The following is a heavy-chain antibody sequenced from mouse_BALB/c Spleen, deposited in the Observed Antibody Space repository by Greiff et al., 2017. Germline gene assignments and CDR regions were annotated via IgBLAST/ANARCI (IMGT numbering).Heavy chain of an antibody. CDR3: ARSGGS. V-gene: IGHV14-3*02. CDR2: IDPANGNT. D-gene: IGHD3-1*01. CDR1: GFNIKDTY. J-gene: IGHJ3*01. Sequence: EVKLLESGAELVKPGASVKLSCTASGFNIKDTYMHWVKQRPEQGLEWIGRIDPANGNTKYDPKFQGKATITADTSSNTAYLQLSSLTSEDTAVYYCARSGGSWGQGTLVTVSA.